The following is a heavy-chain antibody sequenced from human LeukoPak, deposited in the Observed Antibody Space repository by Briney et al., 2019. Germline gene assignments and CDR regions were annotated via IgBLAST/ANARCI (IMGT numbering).Heavy chain of an antibody. V-gene: IGHV1-18*01. CDR1: GYTFTSYG. Sequence: ASVKVSCKASGYTFTSYGISWVRQAPGQGLDGMGWISAYNGNTNYAQKLQGRVTMTTDTSTSTAYRELRSLRSDDTAVYYCARARGRDGYNHPYWGQGTLVTVSS. D-gene: IGHD5-24*01. CDR3: ARARGRDGYNHPY. CDR2: ISAYNGNT. J-gene: IGHJ4*02.